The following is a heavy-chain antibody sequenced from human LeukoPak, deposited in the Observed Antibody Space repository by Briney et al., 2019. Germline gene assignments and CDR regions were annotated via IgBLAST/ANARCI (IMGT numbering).Heavy chain of an antibody. J-gene: IGHJ5*02. D-gene: IGHD3-10*01. CDR2: INHSGST. Sequence: PSETLSLTCTVSGGSMSSYYWSWIRQPPGKGLEWIGEINHSGSTNYNPSLKSRVTISVDTSKNQFSLKLSSVTAADTAVYYCARGRVVRGVIITRGWFDPWGQGTLVTVSS. CDR1: GGSMSSYY. CDR3: ARGRVVRGVIITRGWFDP. V-gene: IGHV4-34*01.